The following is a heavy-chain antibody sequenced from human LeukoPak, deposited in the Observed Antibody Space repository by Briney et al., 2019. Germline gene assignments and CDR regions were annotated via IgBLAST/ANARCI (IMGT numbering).Heavy chain of an antibody. J-gene: IGHJ3*02. Sequence: SETLSLTCTVSGGSISSYYWSWIRQPAGKGLEWIGRIYTSGSTNYNPSLKSRVTMSVDTSKNQFSLKLSSVTAADTAVYYCARAYCSSTSCYYDAFDIWGQGTMVTVSS. D-gene: IGHD2-2*01. V-gene: IGHV4-4*07. CDR3: ARAYCSSTSCYYDAFDI. CDR1: GGSISSYY. CDR2: IYTSGST.